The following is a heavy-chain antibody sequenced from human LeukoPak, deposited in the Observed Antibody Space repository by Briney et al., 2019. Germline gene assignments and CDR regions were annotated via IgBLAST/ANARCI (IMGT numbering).Heavy chain of an antibody. D-gene: IGHD6-13*01. J-gene: IGHJ4*02. CDR3: AKASSAGDSSSWNY. CDR2: ISASGGST. V-gene: IGHV3-23*01. Sequence: GGTLRLSCAASGFTFSSYGMSWVRQAPGKGLKWVSDISASGGSTYYADSVKGRFTISRDNSKKTLHLQMNSLRAEDAAIYYCAKASSAGDSSSWNYWGQGILVTVSS. CDR1: GFTFSSYG.